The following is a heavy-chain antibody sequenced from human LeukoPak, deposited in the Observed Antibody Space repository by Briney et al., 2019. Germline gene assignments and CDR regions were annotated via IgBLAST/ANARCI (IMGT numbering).Heavy chain of an antibody. Sequence: SETLSLTCTVSGSISSYYWSWIRQPPGKGLEWIGYIYYSGSTNYNPSLKSRVTISVDTSKNQFSLKLSSVTAADTAVYYCARVSGAYDSIAFDIWGQGTMVTVSS. CDR3: ARVSGAYDSIAFDI. CDR1: GSISSYY. J-gene: IGHJ3*02. D-gene: IGHD3-22*01. CDR2: IYYSGST. V-gene: IGHV4-59*08.